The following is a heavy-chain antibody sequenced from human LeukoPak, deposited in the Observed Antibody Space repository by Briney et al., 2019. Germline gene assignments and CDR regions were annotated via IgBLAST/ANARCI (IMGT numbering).Heavy chain of an antibody. D-gene: IGHD4-17*01. V-gene: IGHV3-7*03. Sequence: PGGSLRLSCAASGFTFSNYWMNWVRQAPGQGLEWVANIKQDGSEKYYVDSVKGRFTISRDNAKNSLHLQLNSLRAEDTAVYYCARDPAGDYGVDWGQGTLVTVSS. CDR3: ARDPAGDYGVD. CDR1: GFTFSNYW. CDR2: IKQDGSEK. J-gene: IGHJ4*02.